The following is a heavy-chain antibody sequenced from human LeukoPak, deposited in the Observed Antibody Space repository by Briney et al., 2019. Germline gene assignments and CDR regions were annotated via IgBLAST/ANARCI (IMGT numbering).Heavy chain of an antibody. V-gene: IGHV3-30*18. Sequence: GGSLRLSCVASGFTFSSYGMYWVRQAPGKGLERVAVVSYDGRYRYYADSVKGRFTISRDNSKNTLYLQMDSLRAEDTAVYYCAKDYDYVWGRNWYFDYWGQGTLVTVSS. CDR3: AKDYDYVWGRNWYFDY. D-gene: IGHD3-16*01. J-gene: IGHJ4*02. CDR1: GFTFSSYG. CDR2: VSYDGRYR.